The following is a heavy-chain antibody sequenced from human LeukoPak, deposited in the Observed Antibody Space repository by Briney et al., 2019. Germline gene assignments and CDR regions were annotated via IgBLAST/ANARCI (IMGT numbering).Heavy chain of an antibody. D-gene: IGHD5-18*01. Sequence: PGGSLRLSCAASGFTFSSYSMNWVRQAPGKGLEWVSSISSSSSYIYYADSVKGRFTISRDNAKNSLYLQMNSLRAEDTAVYYCARDDRWGDTAMTWGQGTLVTVSS. J-gene: IGHJ4*02. CDR1: GFTFSSYS. CDR3: ARDDRWGDTAMT. CDR2: ISSSSSYI. V-gene: IGHV3-21*01.